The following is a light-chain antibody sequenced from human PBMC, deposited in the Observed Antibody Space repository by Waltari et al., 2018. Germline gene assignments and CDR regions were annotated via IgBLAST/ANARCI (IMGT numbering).Light chain of an antibody. CDR3: QHYLRLPVT. CDR1: QSVSRA. J-gene: IGKJ1*01. V-gene: IGKV3-20*01. CDR2: GAS. Sequence: EIVLTQSPGTLSLSLGERATVPCRTSQSVSRALAWYQQKPGQDPRLLIYGASTRATGIPDRFSGSCSGTDFSLTISRLEPDDFAVYYCQHYLRLPVTFGQGTTVEI.